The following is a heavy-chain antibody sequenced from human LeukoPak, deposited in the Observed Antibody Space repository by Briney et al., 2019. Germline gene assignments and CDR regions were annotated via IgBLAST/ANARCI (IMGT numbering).Heavy chain of an antibody. CDR3: ARDPDFDILTGYDLAFDY. Sequence: GGSLRLSCAASGFTFSSYAMSWIRQAPGKGLEWVSYISSSGSTIYYADSVKGRFTISRDNAKNSLYLQMNSLRAEDTAVYYCARDPDFDILTGYDLAFDYWGQGTLVTVSS. J-gene: IGHJ4*02. CDR2: ISSSGSTI. D-gene: IGHD3-9*01. V-gene: IGHV3-11*01. CDR1: GFTFSSYA.